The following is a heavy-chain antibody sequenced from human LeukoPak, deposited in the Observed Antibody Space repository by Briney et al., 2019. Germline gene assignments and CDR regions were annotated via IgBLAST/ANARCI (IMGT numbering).Heavy chain of an antibody. CDR2: IRYDGSNK. CDR3: TKDHTVATIMYYFDY. J-gene: IGHJ4*02. V-gene: IGHV3-30*02. Sequence: GGSLRLSCAASGFTFSSYGMHWVRQAPGKGLEWVAFIRYDGSNKYHADSVKGRFTISRDNPKNTLYLQMNSLRVEDTAVYYCTKDHTVATIMYYFDYWGQGTLVTVSS. CDR1: GFTFSSYG. D-gene: IGHD4-11*01.